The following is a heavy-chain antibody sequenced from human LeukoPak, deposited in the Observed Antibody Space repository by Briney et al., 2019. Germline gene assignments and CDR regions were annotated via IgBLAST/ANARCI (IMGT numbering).Heavy chain of an antibody. CDR3: AKRGVVIRVFLVGFHKQAYYFDS. CDR2: MSDSGGRT. V-gene: IGHV3-23*01. J-gene: IGHJ4*02. Sequence: GGSLRLSCVVSGITLSNYGMSWVRQAPEKGLEWVAGMSDSGGRTNYADSVKGRFTISRDNPKNTLYLQMNSLRAEGTAMYFCAKRGVVIRVFLVGFHKQAYYFDSWGQGALVTVSS. D-gene: IGHD3-10*01. CDR1: GITLSNYG.